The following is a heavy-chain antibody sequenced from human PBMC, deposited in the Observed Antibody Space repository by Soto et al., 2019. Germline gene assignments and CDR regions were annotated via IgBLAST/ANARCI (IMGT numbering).Heavy chain of an antibody. D-gene: IGHD3-9*01. CDR1: GGTFSSYA. J-gene: IGHJ4*02. V-gene: IGHV1-69*13. Sequence: SVKVSCKASGGTFSSYAISWVRQAPGQGLEWMGGIIPIFGTANYAQKFQGRVTITADESTSTAYMELSSLRSEGTAVYYCARGNYDILTGPFDYWGQGTLVTVSS. CDR3: ARGNYDILTGPFDY. CDR2: IIPIFGTA.